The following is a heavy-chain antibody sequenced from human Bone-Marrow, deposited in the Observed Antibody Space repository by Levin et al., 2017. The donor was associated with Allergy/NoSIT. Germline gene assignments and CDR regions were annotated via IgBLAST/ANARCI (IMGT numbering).Heavy chain of an antibody. J-gene: IGHJ4*02. Sequence: GGSLRLSCAASGFTVSSNYMSWVRQAPGKGLEWVSVIYSGGSTYYADSVKGRFTISRDNSKNTLYLQMNSLRAEDTAVYYCARSGSYLHYFDYWGQGTLVTVSS. CDR3: ARSGSYLHYFDY. V-gene: IGHV3-53*01. D-gene: IGHD1-26*01. CDR2: IYSGGST. CDR1: GFTVSSNY.